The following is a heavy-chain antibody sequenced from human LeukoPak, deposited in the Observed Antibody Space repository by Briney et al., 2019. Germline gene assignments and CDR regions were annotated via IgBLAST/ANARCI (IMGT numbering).Heavy chain of an antibody. CDR2: INPNSGGT. Sequence: ASVKVSCKASGYTFTSYDINWVRQAPGQGLEWMGWINPNSGGTNYAQKFQGWVTMTRDTSISTAYMELSRLRSDDTAVYYCARGSGNKQQDAFDIWGQGTMVTVSS. CDR3: ARGSGNKQQDAFDI. CDR1: GYTFTSYD. V-gene: IGHV1-2*04. J-gene: IGHJ3*02. D-gene: IGHD6-13*01.